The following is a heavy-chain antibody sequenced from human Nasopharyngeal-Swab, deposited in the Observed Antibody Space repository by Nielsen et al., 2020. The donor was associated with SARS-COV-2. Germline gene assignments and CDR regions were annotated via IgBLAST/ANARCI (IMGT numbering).Heavy chain of an antibody. Sequence: SETLSLTRAVYGGSFSGYYWSWIRQPPGKGLEWIGEINHSGSTNYNPSLKSRVTISVDTSKNQFSLKLSSVTAADTAVYYCARASEEYDSSGYYGYWGQGTLVTVSS. CDR3: ARASEEYDSSGYYGY. CDR1: GGSFSGYY. D-gene: IGHD3-22*01. J-gene: IGHJ4*02. CDR2: INHSGST. V-gene: IGHV4-34*01.